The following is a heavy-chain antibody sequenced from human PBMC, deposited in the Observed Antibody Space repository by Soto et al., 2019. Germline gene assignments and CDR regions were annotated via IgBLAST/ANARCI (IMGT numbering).Heavy chain of an antibody. Sequence: GGSLRLSCAASGFTFSSYAMSWVRQAPGKGLEWVSAISGNGGSTYYADSVKGRFTISRDNSKNTLYLQMNSLRAEDTAVYYGAKVNGDLGSSHFDYWGQGTLVTVSS. CDR2: ISGNGGST. J-gene: IGHJ4*02. D-gene: IGHD3-10*01. V-gene: IGHV3-23*01. CDR3: AKVNGDLGSSHFDY. CDR1: GFTFSSYA.